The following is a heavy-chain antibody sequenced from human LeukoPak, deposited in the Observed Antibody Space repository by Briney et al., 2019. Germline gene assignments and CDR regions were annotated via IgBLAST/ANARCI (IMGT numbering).Heavy chain of an antibody. D-gene: IGHD3-22*01. CDR2: IWYDGSNK. CDR3: ARAEGYYDSSGNDAFDI. J-gene: IGHJ3*02. CDR1: GVTFSSYA. Sequence: GRSLRLSCAASGVTFSSYAMHWVRQAPGKGLEWVAVIWYDGSNKYYADSVKGRFTISRDNSKNTLYLQMNSLRAEDTAVYYCARAEGYYDSSGNDAFDIWGQGTMVTVSS. V-gene: IGHV3-33*08.